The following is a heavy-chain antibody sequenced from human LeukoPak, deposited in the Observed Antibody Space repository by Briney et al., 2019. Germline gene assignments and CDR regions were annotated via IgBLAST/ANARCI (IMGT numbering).Heavy chain of an antibody. V-gene: IGHV1-18*01. CDR3: ARVTPVTTIYGWFDP. CDR2: ISAYNGNT. D-gene: IGHD4-11*01. Sequence: GASVKVSCKASGYTFTSYGISWVRQAPGQGLEWMGWISAYNGNTNYAQKLQGRVTMTTDTSTSTAYMELRSLRSDDTAVYYCARVTPVTTIYGWFDPWGQGTLVTASS. J-gene: IGHJ5*02. CDR1: GYTFTSYG.